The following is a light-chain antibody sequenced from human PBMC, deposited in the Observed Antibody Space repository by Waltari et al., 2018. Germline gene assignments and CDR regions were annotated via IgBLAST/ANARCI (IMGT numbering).Light chain of an antibody. J-gene: IGLJ3*02. CDR3: QSYDSSNHEV. Sequence: NFMLTQPHSVSESPGKTVTISCTRSSGSIASHYVQWYQQRPGSAPTTVIYEDNQRPSGVPDRFSGSIDSSSNSASLTISGLKTEDEADYYCQSYDSSNHEVFGGGTKLTVL. CDR2: EDN. V-gene: IGLV6-57*04. CDR1: SGSIASHY.